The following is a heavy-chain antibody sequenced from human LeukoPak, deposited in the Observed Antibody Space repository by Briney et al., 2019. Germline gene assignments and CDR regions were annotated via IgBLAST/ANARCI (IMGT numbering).Heavy chain of an antibody. CDR2: IYTSGST. J-gene: IGHJ4*02. CDR3: ARYSTSRHYFDY. Sequence: PSETLSLTCTVSGGSISSFYWSWIRQPAGKGLDWIGRIYTSGSTNYNPSLKSRVTMSVDTSKNQFSLKLTSVTAADTAVYYCARYSTSRHYFDYWGQGTLATVSS. CDR1: GGSISSFY. D-gene: IGHD6-6*01. V-gene: IGHV4-4*07.